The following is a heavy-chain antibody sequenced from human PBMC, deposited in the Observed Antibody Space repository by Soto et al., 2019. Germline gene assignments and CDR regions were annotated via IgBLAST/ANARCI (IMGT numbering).Heavy chain of an antibody. V-gene: IGHV1-69*12. Sequence: QVQLVQSGAEVKKPGSSVKVSCKASGGTFSSYAISWVRQAPGQGLEWMGGIIPIFGTANYAQKFQGRVTITAGESTSTAYMELSRLRSEDTAVYYCACDLSVAATSWYFDLWGRGTLVTVSS. D-gene: IGHD6-19*01. CDR1: GGTFSSYA. CDR2: IIPIFGTA. CDR3: ACDLSVAATSWYFDL. J-gene: IGHJ2*01.